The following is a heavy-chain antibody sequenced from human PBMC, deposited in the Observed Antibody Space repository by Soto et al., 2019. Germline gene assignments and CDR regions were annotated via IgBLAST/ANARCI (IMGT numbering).Heavy chain of an antibody. CDR2: ISYSGST. CDR3: APVRNFDKLFSL. CDR1: GGSVTTYY. V-gene: IGHV4-59*02. J-gene: IGHJ4*02. D-gene: IGHD3-9*01. Sequence: PSETLSLTCTVTGGSVTTYYWSWIRQPPGKGLEWIGQISYSGSTNYNPSLKSRVTMSLDTSKNQYSLKLNSVTAADTAVYYCAPVRNFDKLFSLWGLGTPVTVSS.